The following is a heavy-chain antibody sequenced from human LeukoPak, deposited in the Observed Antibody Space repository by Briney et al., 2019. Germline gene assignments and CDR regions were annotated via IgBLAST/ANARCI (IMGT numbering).Heavy chain of an antibody. CDR1: GFALSSYN. D-gene: IGHD1-26*01. V-gene: IGHV3-21*04. J-gene: IGHJ4*02. CDR3: AKDIDSFGLHQLLGFDY. Sequence: GGSLRLSCVASGFALSSYNMKWVRQAPGKGLEWVSSISSSSSYIYYADSVKGRFTISRDNAKNSLYLQMNSLRAEDTAVYFCAKDIDSFGLHQLLGFDYWGQGTLVTVSS. CDR2: ISSSSSYI.